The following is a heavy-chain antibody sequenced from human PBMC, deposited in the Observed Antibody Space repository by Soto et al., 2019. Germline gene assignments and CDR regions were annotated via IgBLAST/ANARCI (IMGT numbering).Heavy chain of an antibody. CDR2: ISSSSSYI. D-gene: IGHD2-2*02. CDR1: GFTFSSYS. Sequence: VGSLRLSCAASGFTFSSYSMNWVRQAPGKGLEWVSSISSSSSYIYYADSVKGRFTISRDNAKNSLYLQMNSLRAEDTAVYYCARDYCSSTSCYNDYYGMDVWGQGTTVTVSS. J-gene: IGHJ6*02. CDR3: ARDYCSSTSCYNDYYGMDV. V-gene: IGHV3-21*01.